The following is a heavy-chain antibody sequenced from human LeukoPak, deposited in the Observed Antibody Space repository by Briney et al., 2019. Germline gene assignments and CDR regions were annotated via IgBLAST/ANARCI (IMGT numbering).Heavy chain of an antibody. CDR3: ARDEAYDYVWGSYRYSTFDY. CDR1: GFTFSSYW. CDR2: IKQDGSEK. V-gene: IGHV3-7*01. J-gene: IGHJ4*02. Sequence: PGGSLRLSCAASGFTFSSYWMSWVRQAPGKGLEWVANIKQDGSEKYYVDSVKGRFTISRDNAKNSLYLQMNSLRAEDTAVYYCARDEAYDYVWGSYRYSTFDYWGQGTLVTVSS. D-gene: IGHD3-16*02.